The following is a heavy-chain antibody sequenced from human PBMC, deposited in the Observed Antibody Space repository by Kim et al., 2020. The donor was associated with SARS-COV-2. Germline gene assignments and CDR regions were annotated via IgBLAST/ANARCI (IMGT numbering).Heavy chain of an antibody. CDR1: GGFINSYY. CDR2: LYYSGST. Sequence: SETLSLTCTVSGGFINSYYWSWIRQPPGKGLEWIGNLYYSGSTNYNPSLKSQVTISVDTSKNLFSLKLSSVTAADTAVYYCARGRLTGYYTSPYYGMDVWGQGTTVTVSS. J-gene: IGHJ6*02. CDR3: ARGRLTGYYTSPYYGMDV. D-gene: IGHD3-9*01. V-gene: IGHV4-59*01.